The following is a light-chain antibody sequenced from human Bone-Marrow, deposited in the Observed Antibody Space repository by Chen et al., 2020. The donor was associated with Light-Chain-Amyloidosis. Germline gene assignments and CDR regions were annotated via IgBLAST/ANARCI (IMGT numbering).Light chain of an antibody. CDR2: EVT. J-gene: IGLJ1*01. CDR3: SSYTITNTLV. V-gene: IGLV2-14*01. Sequence: QSALTQPASVSGSPGQSLTISCTGTRSDVGGDNHVSWYQQHPDKAPKLMIYEVTNRPSWVPYRFSVSKSEDTAALTISGLQTADEADYFCSSYTITNTLVFGSGTRVTVL. CDR1: RSDVGGDNH.